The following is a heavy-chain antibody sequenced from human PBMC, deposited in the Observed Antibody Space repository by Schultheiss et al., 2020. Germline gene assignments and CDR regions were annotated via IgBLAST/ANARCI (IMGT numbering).Heavy chain of an antibody. Sequence: GGSLRLSCAASGFTVSSNYMSWVRQAPGKGLEWVSVIYSGGGTYYADSVKGRFTISRDNSKNTVNLQMNSLRAEDTAVYYCARGNYGDYDDAFDIWGQGTMVTVSS. V-gene: IGHV3-53*01. CDR3: ARGNYGDYDDAFDI. D-gene: IGHD4-17*01. CDR2: IYSGGGT. J-gene: IGHJ3*02. CDR1: GFTVSSNY.